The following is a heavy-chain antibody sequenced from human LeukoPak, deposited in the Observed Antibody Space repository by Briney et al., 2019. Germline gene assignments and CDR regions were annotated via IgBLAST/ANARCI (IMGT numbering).Heavy chain of an antibody. V-gene: IGHV4-61*02. CDR1: GDSISSGDYY. CDR2: ISSSGST. D-gene: IGHD1-26*01. CDR3: ARVSGPGEGELLEGPGYYYYMDV. Sequence: PSETLSLTCTVSGDSISSGDYYWSWIRQPAGKGLEWIGRISSSGSTNYNPSLKSRVTISVDTSKNQFSLKLSSVTAADTAVYYCARVSGPGEGELLEGPGYYYYMDVWGKGTTVTISS. J-gene: IGHJ6*03.